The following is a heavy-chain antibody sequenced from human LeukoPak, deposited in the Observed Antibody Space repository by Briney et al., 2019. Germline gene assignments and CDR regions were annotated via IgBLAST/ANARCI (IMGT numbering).Heavy chain of an antibody. V-gene: IGHV4-30-2*01. J-gene: IGHJ4*02. Sequence: PSQTLSLTCAVSGASISSATYSWSWIRQPPGRGLVWIGYIYHTGSTTYNPSLKSRVTISLDRSKNQFSLTVNSVTAADTAVYYCCGDYGSGSYRFDYWGPGTLVTVSS. CDR3: CGDYGSGSYRFDY. CDR1: GASISSATYS. CDR2: IYHTGST. D-gene: IGHD3-10*01.